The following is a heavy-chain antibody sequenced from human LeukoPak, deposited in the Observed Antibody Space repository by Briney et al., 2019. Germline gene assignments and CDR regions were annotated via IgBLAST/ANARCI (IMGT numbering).Heavy chain of an antibody. J-gene: IGHJ6*03. D-gene: IGHD6-13*01. V-gene: IGHV3-7*01. Sequence: PGGSLRLSCAASGFTFSSYWMSWVRQAPGKGLEWVANIKQDGSEKYYVDSVKGRFTISRDNAKNSLYLQMNNLRADDTAIYYCARDPGYSLTFYYMDVWGTGTTVTISS. CDR2: IKQDGSEK. CDR3: ARDPGYSLTFYYMDV. CDR1: GFTFSSYW.